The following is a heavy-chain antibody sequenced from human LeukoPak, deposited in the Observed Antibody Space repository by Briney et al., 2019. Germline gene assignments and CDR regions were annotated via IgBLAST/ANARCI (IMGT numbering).Heavy chain of an antibody. CDR1: GYTFTSYG. CDR2: ISAYNGNT. CDR3: ARDGLYDSSGYYYDY. V-gene: IGHV1-18*01. D-gene: IGHD3-22*01. J-gene: IGHJ4*02. Sequence: ASVKASCKASGYTFTSYGNSWVRQAPGQGLEWMGWISAYNGNTNYAQKLQGRVTMTTDTSTSTAYMELRSLRSDDTAVYYCARDGLYDSSGYYYDYWGQGTLVTVSS.